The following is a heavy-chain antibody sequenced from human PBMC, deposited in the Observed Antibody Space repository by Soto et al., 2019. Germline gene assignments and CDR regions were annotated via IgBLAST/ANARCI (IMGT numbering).Heavy chain of an antibody. V-gene: IGHV5-10-1*01. CDR1: GYSFTSYW. Sequence: GESLKISCKGSGYSFTSYWLSWVRQMPGKGLECMGRIDPSDSYTNYSPSFQGHVTISADKSISTAYLQWSSLKASDTAMYYCARRLLGYCSGGSCESSYYYYGMDVWGQGTTVTVSS. J-gene: IGHJ6*02. CDR2: IDPSDSYT. CDR3: ARRLLGYCSGGSCESSYYYYGMDV. D-gene: IGHD2-15*01.